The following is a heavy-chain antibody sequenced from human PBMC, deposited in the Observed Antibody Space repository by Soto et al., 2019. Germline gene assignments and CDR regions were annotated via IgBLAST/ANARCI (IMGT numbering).Heavy chain of an antibody. Sequence: GSLRLSCAASGFTFSSYEMNWVRQAPGKGLEWVSYISSSGSTIYYADSVKGRFTISRDNAKNSLYLQMNSLRAEDTAVYYCASEGGYSSVDYWGQGTLVTVSS. J-gene: IGHJ4*02. CDR3: ASEGGYSSVDY. D-gene: IGHD6-19*01. V-gene: IGHV3-48*03. CDR2: ISSSGSTI. CDR1: GFTFSSYE.